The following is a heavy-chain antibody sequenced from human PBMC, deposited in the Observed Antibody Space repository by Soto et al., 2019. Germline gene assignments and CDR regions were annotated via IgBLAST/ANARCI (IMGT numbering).Heavy chain of an antibody. D-gene: IGHD2-15*01. CDR3: ASLPAYCSGGSCRLDY. CDR2: IIPILGIA. CDR1: GGTFSSYT. Sequence: QVQLVQSGAEVKKPGSSVKVSCTASGGTFSSYTISWVRQAPGQGLEWMGRIIPILGIANYAQKLQGRVTITADKSTSTGCMELSSLRSVDTAVYYCASLPAYCSGGSCRLDYWGQGTLVTVSS. J-gene: IGHJ4*02. V-gene: IGHV1-69*02.